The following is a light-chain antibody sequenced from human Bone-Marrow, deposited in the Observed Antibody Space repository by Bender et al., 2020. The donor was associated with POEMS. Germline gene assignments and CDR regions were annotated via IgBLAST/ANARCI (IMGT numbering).Light chain of an antibody. V-gene: IGLV2-14*02. J-gene: IGLJ3*02. CDR1: SNDVGNYNL. CDR3: QSYDNSLGGWV. Sequence: QSALTQPRSVSGSGSPGQSVSISCIGTSNDVGNYNLVSWYQQHPGKAPKLMIYEDSERPSGVSDRFSGSKSGTSASLAITGLQAEDEGDYYCQSYDNSLGGWVFGGGTKLTVL. CDR2: EDS.